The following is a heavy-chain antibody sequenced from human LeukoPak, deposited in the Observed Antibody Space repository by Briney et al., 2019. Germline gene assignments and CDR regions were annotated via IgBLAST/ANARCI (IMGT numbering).Heavy chain of an antibody. D-gene: IGHD5-18*01. CDR3: ARSGPLAYSYGFPYYYYYYMDV. CDR1: GYTLTELS. CDR2: FDPEDGET. Sequence: ASVKVSCKVSGYTLTELSMHWVRQAPGKGLEWMGGFDPEDGETIYAQKFQGRVTMTEDTSTDTAYMELSSLRSDDTAVYYCARSGPLAYSYGFPYYYYYYMDVWGKGTTVTVSS. V-gene: IGHV1-24*01. J-gene: IGHJ6*03.